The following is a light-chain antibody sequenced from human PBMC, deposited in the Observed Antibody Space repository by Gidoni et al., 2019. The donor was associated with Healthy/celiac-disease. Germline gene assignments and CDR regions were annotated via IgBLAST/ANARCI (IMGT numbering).Light chain of an antibody. Sequence: DIQMTQSPSTRSASVGDRVTIPCRASQSISSWLAWYQQKPGKAPKPLIYKASSLESGVPSRFSGSGSGTEFTLTISSLQPDDFATYYCQQYNSYSYTFGQGTKLEIK. J-gene: IGKJ2*01. CDR2: KAS. CDR3: QQYNSYSYT. V-gene: IGKV1-5*03. CDR1: QSISSW.